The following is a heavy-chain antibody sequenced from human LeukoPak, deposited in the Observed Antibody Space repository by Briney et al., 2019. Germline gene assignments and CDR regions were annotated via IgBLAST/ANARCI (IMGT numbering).Heavy chain of an antibody. D-gene: IGHD3-10*01. V-gene: IGHV1-69*06. CDR3: ARETYYYGSGSPSPFDY. CDR1: GGTFSSYA. Sequence: SVKVCCKASGGTFSSYAISWVRQAPGQGLEWMGGIIPIFGTANYAQKFQGRVTITADKSTSTAYMELSSLRSEDTAVYYCARETYYYGSGSPSPFDYWGQGTLVTVSS. CDR2: IIPIFGTA. J-gene: IGHJ4*02.